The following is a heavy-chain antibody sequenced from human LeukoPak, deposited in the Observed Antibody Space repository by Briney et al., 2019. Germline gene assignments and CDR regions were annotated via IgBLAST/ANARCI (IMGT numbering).Heavy chain of an antibody. CDR1: GFTFSSYG. CDR2: IWYDGSNK. D-gene: IGHD3-22*01. Sequence: GRSPRLSCAASGFTFSSYGMHWVRQAPGKGLEWVAVIWYDGSNKYYADSVKGRFTISRDNSKNTLYLQMSSLRAEDTAVYYCARDFYDSSGYYYWLGYWGQGTLVTVSS. CDR3: ARDFYDSSGYYYWLGY. J-gene: IGHJ4*02. V-gene: IGHV3-33*01.